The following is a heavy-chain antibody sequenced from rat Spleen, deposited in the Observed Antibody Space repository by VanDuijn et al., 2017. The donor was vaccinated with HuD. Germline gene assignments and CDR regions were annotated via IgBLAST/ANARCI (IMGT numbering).Heavy chain of an antibody. D-gene: IGHD1-2*01. J-gene: IGHJ2*01. V-gene: IGHV5-31*01. CDR2: ITNAYGNT. CDR1: GFTFNYYW. Sequence: EVQLVESGGGLVQPGRSLKLSCVTSGFTFNYYWMTWIRQAPGKGLEWIASITNAYGNTYSPDSVKGRFILSRDNAKSTLYLQMNSLKSDDTATYYCTTSIAATTYWGQGVMVTVSS. CDR3: TTSIAATTY.